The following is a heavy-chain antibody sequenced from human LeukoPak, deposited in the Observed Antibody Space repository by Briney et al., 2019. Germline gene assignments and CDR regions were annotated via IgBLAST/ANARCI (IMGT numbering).Heavy chain of an antibody. CDR3: ARGTPWGYYYMDV. Sequence: PSQTLSPTCILAGPSTGSYYGSCNRHPPKRGLGWVGSTYSSGTTNYKPSLKSRVTISVDTSKNQFSLKLSSVSDPDTAVYYCARGTPWGYYYMDVWGEGTTVTVSS. CDR1: GPSTGSYY. J-gene: IGHJ6*03. V-gene: IGHV4-59*01. CDR2: TYSSGTT. D-gene: IGHD3-16*01.